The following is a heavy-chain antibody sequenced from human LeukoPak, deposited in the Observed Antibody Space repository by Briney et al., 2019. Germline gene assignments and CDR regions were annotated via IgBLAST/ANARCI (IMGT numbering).Heavy chain of an antibody. D-gene: IGHD1-7*01. CDR3: ARGETGTTHQMGFDP. Sequence: GASVRVSCTASVGTFSRHAISWVRQAPGERLEWGGGIIPIFGTANYAQKFQGRVTITADESTSTAYMELSSLRSEDTAVYYCARGETGTTHQMGFDPWGQGTLVTVSS. J-gene: IGHJ5*02. V-gene: IGHV1-69*13. CDR2: IIPIFGTA. CDR1: VGTFSRHA.